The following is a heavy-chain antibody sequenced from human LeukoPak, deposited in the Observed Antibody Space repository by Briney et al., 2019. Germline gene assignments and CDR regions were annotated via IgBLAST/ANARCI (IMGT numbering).Heavy chain of an antibody. D-gene: IGHD3-22*01. J-gene: IGHJ3*02. Sequence: VASVKVSCKASGGTFSSYAISWVRQAPGQGLEWMGGIIPIFGTANYAQKFQGRVTITADESTSTAYMELSSLRSEDTAVYYCARDWDYDSRRYAFDIWGQGTMVTVSS. CDR3: ARDWDYDSRRYAFDI. V-gene: IGHV1-69*13. CDR2: IIPIFGTA. CDR1: GGTFSSYA.